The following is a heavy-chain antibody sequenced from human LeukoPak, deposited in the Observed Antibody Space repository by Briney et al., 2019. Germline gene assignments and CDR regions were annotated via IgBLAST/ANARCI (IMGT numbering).Heavy chain of an antibody. CDR1: GGSISSSSYY. J-gene: IGHJ4*02. CDR2: VYYSGRT. CDR3: ASGRPLGFDY. V-gene: IGHV4-39*07. Sequence: SETLSLTCTVSGGSISSSSYYWGWIRQPPGKGLEWIGSVYYSGRTYDNPSLKSRVTVSVDTSKSQFSLKLSSVTAADTAVYYCASGRPLGFDYWGQGTLVTVSS. D-gene: IGHD1-26*01.